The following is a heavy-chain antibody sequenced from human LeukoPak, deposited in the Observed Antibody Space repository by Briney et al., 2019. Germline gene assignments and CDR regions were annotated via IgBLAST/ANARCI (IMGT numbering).Heavy chain of an antibody. J-gene: IGHJ3*02. CDR1: GFTFSSYS. Sequence: GGSLRLSCAASGFTFSSYSMNWVRQAPGKGLEWVSSISSSSSYIYYADSVKGRFTISRDNAKNSLYLQMNSLRAEDTAVYYCASSGYCSGGSCYYAFDIWGQGTMVTVSS. CDR3: ASSGYCSGGSCYYAFDI. CDR2: ISSSSSYI. D-gene: IGHD2-15*01. V-gene: IGHV3-21*01.